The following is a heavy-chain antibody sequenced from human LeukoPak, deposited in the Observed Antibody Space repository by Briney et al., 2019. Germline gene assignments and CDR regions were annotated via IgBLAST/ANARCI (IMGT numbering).Heavy chain of an antibody. V-gene: IGHV4-59*08. J-gene: IGHJ4*02. D-gene: IGHD3-3*01. Sequence: SETLSLTCTVSGGSISSYYWSWIRQPPGKGLEWIGYIYYSGCTNYNPTLNSRVTISESTSKNQFSLMMSEDTAADNYVYYCTRQRFLEWYFDYWGQGTLVTVSS. CDR2: IYYSGCT. CDR1: GGSISSYY. CDR3: TRQRFLEWYFDY.